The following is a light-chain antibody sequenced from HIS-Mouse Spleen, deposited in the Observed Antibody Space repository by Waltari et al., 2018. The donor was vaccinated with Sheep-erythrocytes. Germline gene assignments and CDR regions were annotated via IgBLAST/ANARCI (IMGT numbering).Light chain of an antibody. CDR3: YSTDSSGNHWV. V-gene: IGLV3-10*01. Sequence: SYELTQPPSVSVSPGQTARITCSGDALPKKYAYWYQQTSGQAPVLVIYEDSKRPSGIPERFCGSTSGTMATLTISGAQVEDEADYYCYSTDSSGNHWVFGGGTKLTVL. CDR1: ALPKKY. J-gene: IGLJ3*02. CDR2: EDS.